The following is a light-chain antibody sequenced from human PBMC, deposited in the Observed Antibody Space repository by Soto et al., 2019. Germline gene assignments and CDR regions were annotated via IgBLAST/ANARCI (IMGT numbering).Light chain of an antibody. CDR1: QSVRSN. CDR3: QQYSDCPLT. Sequence: EIVMTQSPATLSVSPGERATLSCKASQSVRSNLAWYQQKPGQAPRLLIYGESTRATDIPARFSGSGSGTEFTPTIASLQSEDFATYYCQQYSDCPLTFGGGTKVDIK. CDR2: GES. V-gene: IGKV3-15*01. J-gene: IGKJ4*01.